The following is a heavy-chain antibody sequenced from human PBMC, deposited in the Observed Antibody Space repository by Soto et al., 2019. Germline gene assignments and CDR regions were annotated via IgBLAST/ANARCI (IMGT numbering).Heavy chain of an antibody. D-gene: IGHD3-10*01. CDR3: TGITSFRGMDV. J-gene: IGHJ6*02. V-gene: IGHV6-1*01. CDR2: TYYRSKWNN. Sequence: SHTLSLTCAISGDSVSSNSAAWNWIRQSPSRGLEWLGRTYYRSKWNNDYALSVKSRITXXXDXXXNXFXXXLXSVTPEDTAVYYCTGITSFRGMDVWGQGTPVTVSS. CDR1: GDSVSSNSAA.